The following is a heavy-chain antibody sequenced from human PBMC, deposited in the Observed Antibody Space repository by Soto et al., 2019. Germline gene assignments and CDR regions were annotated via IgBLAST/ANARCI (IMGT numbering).Heavy chain of an antibody. CDR2: ISRSGNTM. J-gene: IGHJ3*02. D-gene: IGHD2-2*02. Sequence: GGSLRLSCAASGFTSWDYDMSWNRQAPGEGLEWVSYISRSGNTMYYGDYVKGRFTISRDNAENSVFLQMISLRAEDTAVYYCVREGRSSTSCNTGCAFDIWGQGTMVTVSS. V-gene: IGHV3-11*01. CDR3: VREGRSSTSCNTGCAFDI. CDR1: GFTSWDYD.